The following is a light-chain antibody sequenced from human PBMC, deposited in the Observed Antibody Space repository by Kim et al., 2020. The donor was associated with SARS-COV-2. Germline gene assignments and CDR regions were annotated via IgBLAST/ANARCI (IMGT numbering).Light chain of an antibody. V-gene: IGKV1-17*01. CDR3: LQHNSYPIT. CDR1: QDIRND. Sequence: SASVGDRVTITCRASQDIRNDLGWYQQSPGRAPKRLIYGASSLQSGVPSRFSGSGGTEFTLTISSLQPEDFATYFCLQHNSYPITFGQGTRLEIK. J-gene: IGKJ5*01. CDR2: GAS.